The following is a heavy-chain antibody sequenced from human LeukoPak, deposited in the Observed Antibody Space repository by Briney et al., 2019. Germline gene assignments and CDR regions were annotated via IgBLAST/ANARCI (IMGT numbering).Heavy chain of an antibody. J-gene: IGHJ6*02. CDR2: ISTYNDNT. CDR1: GYTFTGYY. CDR3: ARADDFSPRYYYGMDV. Sequence: GASVKVSCKASGYTFTGYYMHWVRQAPGQGLEWMGWISTYNDNTHYAQKLQGRVTMTTDTSTSTAYMELRSLRSDDTAVYYCARADDFSPRYYYGMDVWGQGTTVTVSS. V-gene: IGHV1-18*04. D-gene: IGHD3-3*01.